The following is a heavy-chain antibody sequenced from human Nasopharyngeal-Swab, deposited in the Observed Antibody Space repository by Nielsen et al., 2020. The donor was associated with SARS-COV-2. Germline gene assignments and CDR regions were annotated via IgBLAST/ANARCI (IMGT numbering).Heavy chain of an antibody. V-gene: IGHV3-64D*08. CDR2: ISSNGGST. CDR3: VNLWGGDCYSFST. J-gene: IGHJ4*02. Sequence: WIRQPPGKGLEYVSAISSNGGSTYYADSVKGRFTISRDNSKNTLYLQMSSLRAEDTAVYYCVNLWGGDCYSFSTWGQGTLVTVSS. D-gene: IGHD2-21*02.